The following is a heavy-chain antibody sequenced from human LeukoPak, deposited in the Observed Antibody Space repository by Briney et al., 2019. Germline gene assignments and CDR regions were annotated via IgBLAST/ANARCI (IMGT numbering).Heavy chain of an antibody. J-gene: IGHJ6*02. CDR1: GFTFSTYG. V-gene: IGHV3-33*06. CDR3: AKLQGRVIVVAKTYGMDV. D-gene: IGHD3-22*01. CDR2: IWYDGSNK. Sequence: GRSLRLSCVASGFTFSTYGMHWVRQAPGKGLEWVALIWYDGSNKYYIDSVKGRFTISRDNSKNTLYLQMNSLRAEDTAVYYCAKLQGRVIVVAKTYGMDVWGQGTTVTVSS.